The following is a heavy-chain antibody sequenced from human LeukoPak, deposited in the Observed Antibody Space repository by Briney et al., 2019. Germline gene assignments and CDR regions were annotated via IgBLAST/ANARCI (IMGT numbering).Heavy chain of an antibody. D-gene: IGHD6-13*01. Sequence: SETLSLTCTVSGGSISSYYWSWIRQPPGKGLEWIGYIYYSGSTNYNPSLKSRVIISVDTSKNQFSLKLSSVTAADTAVYYCARSRIAAAGPYYYGMDVWGQGTTVTVSS. J-gene: IGHJ6*02. CDR3: ARSRIAAAGPYYYGMDV. CDR2: IYYSGST. V-gene: IGHV4-59*08. CDR1: GGSISSYY.